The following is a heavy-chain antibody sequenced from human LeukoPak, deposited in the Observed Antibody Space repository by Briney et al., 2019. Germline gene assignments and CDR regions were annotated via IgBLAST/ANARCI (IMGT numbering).Heavy chain of an antibody. V-gene: IGHV1-69*04. CDR1: GGTFSSYA. CDR3: ASVSIHGPTTDYYYYGMDV. Sequence: GASVKVSCKASGGTFSSYAISWVRQAPGQGLEWMGRIIPIFGIANYAQKFQGRVTITADKSTSTAYMELSSLRSEDTAVYYCASVSIHGPTTDYYYYGMDVWGQGTTVTVSS. J-gene: IGHJ6*02. CDR2: IIPIFGIA. D-gene: IGHD2/OR15-2a*01.